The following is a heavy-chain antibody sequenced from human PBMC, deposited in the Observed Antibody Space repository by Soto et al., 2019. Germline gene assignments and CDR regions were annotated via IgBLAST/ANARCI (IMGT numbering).Heavy chain of an antibody. V-gene: IGHV3-33*01. CDR3: ARDHRYSNYAKFQH. Sequence: GGSLRLSCAASGFTFSSYGMHWVRQAPGKGLEWVAVIWYDGSNKYYADSVKGRFTISRDNSKNTLYLQMNSLRAEDTAVYYCARDHRYSNYAKFQHWGQGTLVTVSS. D-gene: IGHD4-4*01. J-gene: IGHJ1*01. CDR2: IWYDGSNK. CDR1: GFTFSSYG.